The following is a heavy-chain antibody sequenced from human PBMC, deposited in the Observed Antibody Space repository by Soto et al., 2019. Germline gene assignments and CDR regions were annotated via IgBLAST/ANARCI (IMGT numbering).Heavy chain of an antibody. D-gene: IGHD5-12*01. J-gene: IGHJ2*01. V-gene: IGHV1-69*12. CDR3: ARGNHMWLLLWYFDL. CDR2: IIPIFGTV. CDR1: GGTFSNYP. Sequence: QVQLVQSGAEVKKPGSSVKVSCKASGGTFSNYPISWVRQAPGQGLEWMGGIIPIFGTVNYAQKFQGRVTITADESTSTAYMELSSLRSEDTAVYYCARGNHMWLLLWYFDLWGRGTLVTVSS.